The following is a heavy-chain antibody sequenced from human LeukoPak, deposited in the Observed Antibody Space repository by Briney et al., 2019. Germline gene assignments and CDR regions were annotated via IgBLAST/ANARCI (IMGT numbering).Heavy chain of an antibody. D-gene: IGHD1-26*01. V-gene: IGHV4-39*01. CDR3: ARSLLGATSRIFIY. J-gene: IGHJ4*02. CDR2: IYYSGST. Sequence: SDTLSLTCTVSGGSISSSSYYWGWIRQPPGEGLEWIGSIYYSGSTYYNPSLKSRVTISVDTSKNQFSLKLSSVTAADTAVYYCARSLLGATSRIFIYWGQGTLVTVSS. CDR1: GGSISSSSYY.